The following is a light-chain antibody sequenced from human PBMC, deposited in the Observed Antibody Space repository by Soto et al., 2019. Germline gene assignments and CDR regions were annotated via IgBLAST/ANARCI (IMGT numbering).Light chain of an antibody. J-gene: IGKJ1*01. CDR2: AAS. CDR3: QQSNSSPWT. V-gene: IGKV1-39*01. CDR1: QSSSNY. Sequence: DVHMTQSPSSMSASLGGRVTITCRTSQSSSNYLNWYQQKPGKAPKLLIYAASSLQSGVPSRLSGSGSGTDFTLTISSLQPEDFAAYYCQQSNSSPWTFGQGTKVDIK.